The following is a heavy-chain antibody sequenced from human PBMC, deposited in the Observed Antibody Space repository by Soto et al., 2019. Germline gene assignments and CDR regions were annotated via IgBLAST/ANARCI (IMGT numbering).Heavy chain of an antibody. CDR3: ASASCYDVFGHPRDVDY. D-gene: IGHD3-9*01. Sequence: GGSLRLSCAASGFTFSRYATSWIRQAPGKRLEWVLGISRGGDSKYYADSRKVWFTIFGATSKNPLFLQIYIFGADDTAVDYCASASCYDVFGHPRDVDYWGQGTLVNVSS. CDR2: ISRGGDSK. V-gene: IGHV3-23*01. J-gene: IGHJ4*02. CDR1: GFTFSRYA.